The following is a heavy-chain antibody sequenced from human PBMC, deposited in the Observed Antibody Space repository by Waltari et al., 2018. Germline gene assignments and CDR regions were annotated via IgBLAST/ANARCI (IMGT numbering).Heavy chain of an antibody. CDR1: GGSFSGYY. CDR3: ARGPPYYYDSSGY. D-gene: IGHD3-22*01. V-gene: IGHV4-34*01. J-gene: IGHJ4*02. Sequence: QVQLQQWGAGLLQPSEPLSLTCAVYGGSFSGYYWSWIRQPPGKGLEWIGEINHSGSTNYNPSLKSRVTISVDTSKNQFSLKLSSVTAADTAVYYCARGPPYYYDSSGYWGQGTLVTVSS. CDR2: INHSGST.